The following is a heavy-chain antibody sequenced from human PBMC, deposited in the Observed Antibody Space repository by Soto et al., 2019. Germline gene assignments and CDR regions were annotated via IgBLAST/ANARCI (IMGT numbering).Heavy chain of an antibody. J-gene: IGHJ5*02. V-gene: IGHV1-18*01. CDR1: GYTFTSYG. Sequence: ASVKVSCKASGYTFTSYGISWVRQAPGQGLEWMGWISAYNGNTNYAQKLQGRVTMTTATSTSTAYMELRSLRSDDTAVYYCAREGYYDSTQSWFDPWGQGTLVTVSS. D-gene: IGHD3-22*01. CDR2: ISAYNGNT. CDR3: AREGYYDSTQSWFDP.